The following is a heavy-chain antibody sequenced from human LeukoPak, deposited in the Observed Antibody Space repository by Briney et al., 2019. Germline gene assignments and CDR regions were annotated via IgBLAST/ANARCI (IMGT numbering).Heavy chain of an antibody. Sequence: GGSLRLSCAASGFTFSHYNMNWVRQAPGKGLEWVSSISGSTGYIYYADSAKGRFTISRDNAKNSLFLQMNSLRAEDTAVYYCARDRSSDWHFDFWGPGTPVTVSS. V-gene: IGHV3-21*01. D-gene: IGHD6-19*01. CDR1: GFTFSHYN. J-gene: IGHJ4*02. CDR2: ISGSTGYI. CDR3: ARDRSSDWHFDF.